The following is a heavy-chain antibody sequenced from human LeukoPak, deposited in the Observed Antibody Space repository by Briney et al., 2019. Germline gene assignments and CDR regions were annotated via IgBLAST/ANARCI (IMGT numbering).Heavy chain of an antibody. Sequence: GGSLRLSCVASGFAVSNKYMGWVRQAPGKGLEWVSLLYYGGSTYYADSVKDRFTISRDISKNTLYLQMNTLRVEDTAVYYCASETGHYFDYWGQGTLVTVSS. CDR2: LYYGGST. CDR1: GFAVSNKY. V-gene: IGHV3-66*01. D-gene: IGHD3-10*01. CDR3: ASETGHYFDY. J-gene: IGHJ4*02.